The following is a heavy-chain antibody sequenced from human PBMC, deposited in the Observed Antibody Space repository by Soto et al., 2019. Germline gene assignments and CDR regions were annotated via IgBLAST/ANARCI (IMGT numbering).Heavy chain of an antibody. V-gene: IGHV3-66*01. D-gene: IGHD2-21*02. CDR2: IYVDGTT. CDR1: GFSVGSSY. CDR3: IKGKVGTDPNWLDP. Sequence: EVQLVESGGGLVQPGGSLRLSCAASGFSVGSSYLYWVRQAPGRGLQWVSSIYVDGTTYYTDSVKGRFSISRDSSKNTLYLQMNILGAEDTALYYCIKGKVGTDPNWLDPWGQGSLVTVSS. J-gene: IGHJ5*02.